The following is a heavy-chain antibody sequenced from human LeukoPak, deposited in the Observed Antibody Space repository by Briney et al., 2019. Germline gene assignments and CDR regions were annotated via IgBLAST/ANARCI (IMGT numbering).Heavy chain of an antibody. CDR1: GYTFTSYG. V-gene: IGHV1-18*01. J-gene: IGHJ4*02. CDR2: ISAYNGNT. D-gene: IGHD2-2*01. Sequence: GASVKVSCKASGYTFTSYGISWVRQAPGQGLEWMGWISAYNGNTNYAQKLQGRVTMTTDTSTSTAYMELRSLRSDDTAVYYCARDLIRYCSSTSCLPFDYWGQGTLVTVSS. CDR3: ARDLIRYCSSTSCLPFDY.